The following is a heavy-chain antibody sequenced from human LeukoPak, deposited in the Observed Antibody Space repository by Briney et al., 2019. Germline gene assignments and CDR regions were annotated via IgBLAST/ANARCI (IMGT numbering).Heavy chain of an antibody. CDR3: ARSPGGPADGFDS. CDR1: GYTFTAEY. V-gene: IGHV1-2*02. D-gene: IGHD1-26*01. Sequence: ASVKLSCKASGYTFTAEYMHWVRQAPGQGLEWMGWINPNNGATNYVEKFLGRVTMTRDTPISTAYMELSRLRSDDTAVYYCARSPGGPADGFDSWGQGAMVTVSS. J-gene: IGHJ3*02. CDR2: INPNNGAT.